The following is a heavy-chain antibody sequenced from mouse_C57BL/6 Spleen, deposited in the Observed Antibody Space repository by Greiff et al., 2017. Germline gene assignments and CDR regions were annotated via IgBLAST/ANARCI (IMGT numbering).Heavy chain of an antibody. V-gene: IGHV1-59*01. Sequence: VKLQQPGAELVRPGTSVKLSCKASGYTFTSYWMHWVKQRPGQGLEWIGVIDPSDSYTNYNQKFKGKATLTVDTSSSTAYMQLSSLTSEYSAVYYCARNYDLYYYAMDYWGQGTSVTVSS. D-gene: IGHD2-4*01. CDR3: ARNYDLYYYAMDY. J-gene: IGHJ4*01. CDR2: IDPSDSYT. CDR1: GYTFTSYW.